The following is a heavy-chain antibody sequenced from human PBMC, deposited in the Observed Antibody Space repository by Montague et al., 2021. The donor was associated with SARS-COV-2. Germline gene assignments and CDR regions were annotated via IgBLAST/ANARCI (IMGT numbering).Heavy chain of an antibody. CDR3: AREGAVVGARRTFDI. CDR2: IYYSGNT. V-gene: IGHV4-39*07. CDR1: GGSISSRSYY. D-gene: IGHD1-26*01. J-gene: IGHJ3*02. Sequence: SETLSLTCTISGGSISSRSYYWGWIRQPPGKGLEWIGGIYYSGNTYYNPSLKSRVTISVDPSKNQFSLELTSVTAADTAVYFCAREGAVVGARRTFDIWGQGTMVTVSS.